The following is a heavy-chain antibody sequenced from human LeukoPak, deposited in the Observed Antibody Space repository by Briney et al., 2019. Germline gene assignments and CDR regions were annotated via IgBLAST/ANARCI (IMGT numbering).Heavy chain of an antibody. J-gene: IGHJ5*02. D-gene: IGHD3-22*01. V-gene: IGHV2-5*02. CDR3: AHRRIDYYDSGGYYSNWFDP. CDR1: GFSLTTSGVG. Sequence: SGPTLVNPTQTLTLTCTLSGFSLTTSGVGVGWIRQPPGKALEWLALIYWDDDERFSPSLKSRLTITKDTSKNQVVLTMTNMDPVDTATYFCAHRRIDYYDSGGYYSNWFDPWGQGTLVTVSS. CDR2: IYWDDDE.